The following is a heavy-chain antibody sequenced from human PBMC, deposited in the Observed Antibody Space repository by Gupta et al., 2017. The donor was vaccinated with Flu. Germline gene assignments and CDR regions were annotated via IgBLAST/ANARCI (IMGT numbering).Heavy chain of an antibody. CDR3: ARVPKYGNYLDF. J-gene: IGHJ4*02. V-gene: IGHV3-72*01. D-gene: IGHD1-7*01. CDR1: GFSLSDHY. Sequence: EVQLVASGGGLVQPGGPLRLSCAASGFSLSDHYMDLVSQPTGKALEWVGLIKDKPNGYTREYAASVKDRFTISRDDSKNLLFLQMNSLKTEDTAVYYCARVPKYGNYLDFWGQGTLVTVSS. CDR2: IKDKPNGYTR.